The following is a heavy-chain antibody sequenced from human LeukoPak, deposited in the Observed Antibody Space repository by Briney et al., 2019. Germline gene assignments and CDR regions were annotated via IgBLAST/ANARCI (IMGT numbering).Heavy chain of an antibody. D-gene: IGHD3-22*01. V-gene: IGHV4-31*03. J-gene: IGHJ5*02. CDR3: ARDLDSSGYPSFDP. CDR2: IYYSGST. Sequence: SETLSLTCTVSGGSIRSGGYYWSWIRQHPGKGLEWIGYIYYSGSTYYNPSLKSRVTISVDTSKNQFSLKLSSVTAADTAVYYCARDLDSSGYPSFDPWGQGTLVTVSS. CDR1: GGSIRSGGYY.